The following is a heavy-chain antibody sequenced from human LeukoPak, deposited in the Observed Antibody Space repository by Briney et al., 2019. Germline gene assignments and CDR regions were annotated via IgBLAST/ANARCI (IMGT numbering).Heavy chain of an antibody. D-gene: IGHD1-7*01. Sequence: ASVKVSCKASGYTFTSYGISWVRQAPGQGLEWMGWISAYNGNTNYAQKLQGRVTMTTDTSTSTAYMELRSLRSDDTAVYYCALENWNYVPEYLQHWGQGTLVTVSS. CDR1: GYTFTSYG. J-gene: IGHJ1*01. CDR3: ALENWNYVPEYLQH. V-gene: IGHV1-18*01. CDR2: ISAYNGNT.